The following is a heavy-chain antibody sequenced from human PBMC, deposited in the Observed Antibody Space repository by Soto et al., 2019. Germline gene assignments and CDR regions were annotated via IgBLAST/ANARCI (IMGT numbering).Heavy chain of an antibody. D-gene: IGHD1-26*01. Sequence: SETLSLTCAVSGGSISISNWCSCVRQPPGKGLEWIGEIYHSGSTNYNPSLKSRVTISVDKSKNQFSLKLSSVTAADTAVYYCARAPWEPLYYYGMDVWGQGTTVTVSS. CDR3: ARAPWEPLYYYGMDV. CDR2: IYHSGST. V-gene: IGHV4-4*02. J-gene: IGHJ6*02. CDR1: GGSISISNW.